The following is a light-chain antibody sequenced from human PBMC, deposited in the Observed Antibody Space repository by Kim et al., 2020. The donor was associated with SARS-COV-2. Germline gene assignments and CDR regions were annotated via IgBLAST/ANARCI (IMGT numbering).Light chain of an antibody. J-gene: IGKJ1*01. V-gene: IGKV1-5*03. CDR1: QIISSW. CDR3: QQYTDYRT. CDR2: KAS. Sequence: SASVGDRATITCRASQIISSWLACYQQKPGKAPKLLIYKASTLESGVPSRFSGSGSGTEFTLTISSLQPDDFATYYCQQYTDYRTFGQGTKVDIK.